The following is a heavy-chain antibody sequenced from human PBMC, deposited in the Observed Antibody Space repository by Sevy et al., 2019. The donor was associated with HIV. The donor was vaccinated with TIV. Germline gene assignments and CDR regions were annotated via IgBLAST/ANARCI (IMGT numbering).Heavy chain of an antibody. CDR3: ARPRANYVDHYFFYAMDV. J-gene: IGHJ6*02. V-gene: IGHV3-30*03. CDR1: GFTLSSYG. D-gene: IGHD4-17*01. Sequence: GGSLRLSCAASGFTLSSYGMDWVRQAPGKGLEWVAVISYDGSNEYYADSVRGRFTISRDNFKNTLYLQMNSLTTEDTAVYYCARPRANYVDHYFFYAMDVWGQGTTVTVSS. CDR2: ISYDGSNE.